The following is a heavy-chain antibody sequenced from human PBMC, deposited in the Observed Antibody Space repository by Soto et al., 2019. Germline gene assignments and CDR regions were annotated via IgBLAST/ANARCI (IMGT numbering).Heavy chain of an antibody. Sequence: SVKVSCKASGGTFSSYCVSWVRQAPGQGLEWMGGIIPIFGTANYAQKFQGRVTITADESTSTAYMELSSLRSEDTAVYYCGTPGRYYYDSKSGAFDIWG. CDR1: GGTFSSYC. D-gene: IGHD3-22*01. CDR2: IIPIFGTA. V-gene: IGHV1-69*01. J-gene: IGHJ3*02. CDR3: GTPGRYYYDSKSGAFDI.